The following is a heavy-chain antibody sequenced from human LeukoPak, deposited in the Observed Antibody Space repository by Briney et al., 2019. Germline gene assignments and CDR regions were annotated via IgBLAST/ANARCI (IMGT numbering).Heavy chain of an antibody. CDR3: AKVDIVGSRKPGMDV. D-gene: IGHD2-21*01. CDR1: GLTFSSAV. CDR2: VSGNGDMT. V-gene: IGHV3-23*01. J-gene: IGHJ6*02. Sequence: GGSLILSCAASGLTFSSAVMAWVRQCPGKGLEWVASVSGNGDMTYYTDSVKGRFAISRDNSRNTLFLQLSGLTFDDTARYYCAKVDIVGSRKPGMDVWGQGTTVTVSS.